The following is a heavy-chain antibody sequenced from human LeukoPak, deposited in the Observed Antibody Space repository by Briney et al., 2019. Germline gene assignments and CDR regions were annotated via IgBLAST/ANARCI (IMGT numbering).Heavy chain of an antibody. J-gene: IGHJ6*02. Sequence: GGSLRLSCAASGFTFSSYSMNWVRQAPGKGLEWVSSISSSSSYIYYADSVKGRFTISRDNAKSSLYLQMNSLRAEDTAVYYCARVVYDYYYYGMDVWGQGTTVTVSS. CDR3: ARVVYDYYYYGMDV. CDR1: GFTFSSYS. V-gene: IGHV3-21*01. D-gene: IGHD5/OR15-5a*01. CDR2: ISSSSSYI.